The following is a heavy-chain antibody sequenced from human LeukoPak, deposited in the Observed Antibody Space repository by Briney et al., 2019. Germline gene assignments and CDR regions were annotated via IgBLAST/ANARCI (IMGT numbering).Heavy chain of an antibody. CDR1: GGTFSSYA. CDR2: IIPIFGTA. V-gene: IGHV1-69*05. J-gene: IGHJ1*01. Sequence: SVKVSCKASGGTFSSYAISWVRQAPGQGLEWRGRIIPIFGTANYAQKFQGRVTITTDESTSTAYMELSSLRSEDTAVYYCARDSHYYDSSGYWFEHWGQGTLVTVSS. CDR3: ARDSHYYDSSGYWFEH. D-gene: IGHD3-22*01.